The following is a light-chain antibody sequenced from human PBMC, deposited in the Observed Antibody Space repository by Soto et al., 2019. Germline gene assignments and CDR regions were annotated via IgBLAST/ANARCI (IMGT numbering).Light chain of an antibody. Sequence: AIRMTQSPSSLSASTGDRVTITCRASQGISSYLAWYQQKPGKAPKLLIYAASTLQSGVPSRFSGSGSGTDFTLTISCLQSEDFATYYCQQYYNYPPFTFGPGTKVDIK. CDR1: QGISSY. CDR2: AAS. CDR3: QQYYNYPPFT. J-gene: IGKJ3*01. V-gene: IGKV1-8*01.